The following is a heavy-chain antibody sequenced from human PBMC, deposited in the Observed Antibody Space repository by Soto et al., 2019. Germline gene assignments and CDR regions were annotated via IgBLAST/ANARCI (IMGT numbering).Heavy chain of an antibody. Sequence: KVSCKASGYTFTSFGVSWVRQAPGQGLEWMGWISAYNGNTKYAQKFQGRVTMTTDTSTSTAYMELRSLRSDDTAVYYCARKYSSSSWFDPWGQGTLVTVSS. CDR2: ISAYNGNT. CDR3: ARKYSSSSWFDP. CDR1: GYTFTSFG. D-gene: IGHD6-6*01. J-gene: IGHJ5*02. V-gene: IGHV1-18*04.